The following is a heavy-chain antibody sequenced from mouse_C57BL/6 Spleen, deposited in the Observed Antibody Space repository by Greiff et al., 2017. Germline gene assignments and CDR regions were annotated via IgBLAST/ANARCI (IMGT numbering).Heavy chain of an antibody. CDR3: AREGGYYYGSSNYFDY. V-gene: IGHV1-42*01. Sequence: VQLKQSGPELVKPGASVKISCKASGYSFTGYYMNWVKQSPEKSLEWIGEINPSTGGTTYNQKFKAKATLTVDKSSSTAYMQLKSLTSEDSAVYYCAREGGYYYGSSNYFDYWGQGTTLTVSS. CDR2: INPSTGGT. D-gene: IGHD1-1*01. J-gene: IGHJ2*01. CDR1: GYSFTGYY.